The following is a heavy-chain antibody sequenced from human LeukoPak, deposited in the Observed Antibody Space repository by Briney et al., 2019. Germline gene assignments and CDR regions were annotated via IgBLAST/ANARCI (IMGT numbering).Heavy chain of an antibody. CDR3: ARVLRDALGVLIAARSGRVGEGYFDY. CDR2: ISSNNNHI. CDR1: GFTFSTYN. V-gene: IGHV3-21*01. D-gene: IGHD2-21*01. J-gene: IGHJ4*02. Sequence: GGSLRLSCAASGFTFSTYNMNWVRQAPGKGLEWVASISSNNNHIYYADSLKGRFTISRDNAKNSIFLQMDSLRVEDTAVYYCARVLRDALGVLIAARSGRVGEGYFDYWGQGTLVTVSS.